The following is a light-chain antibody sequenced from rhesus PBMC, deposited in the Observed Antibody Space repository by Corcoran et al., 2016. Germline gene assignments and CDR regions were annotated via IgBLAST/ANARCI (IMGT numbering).Light chain of an antibody. Sequence: DIQMTQSPSSLSASVGDRVTITFRASQGISTYLNWYQQTPGKVPKRLIYAASNLESGVPSRFSGSGSGTDFTLSISSLQAEDYAIYSCLQYNSDPPTFGQGTKVEIK. CDR3: LQYNSDPPT. V-gene: IGKV1-43*02. CDR2: AAS. CDR1: QGISTY. J-gene: IGKJ1*01.